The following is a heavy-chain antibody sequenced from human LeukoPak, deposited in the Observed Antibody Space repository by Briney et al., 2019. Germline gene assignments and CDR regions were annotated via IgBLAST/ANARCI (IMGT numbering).Heavy chain of an antibody. Sequence: PGGSLRLSCAASGFTVSSNYMSWVRQAPGKGLEWVSAISGSGGSTYYADSVKGRFTISRDNSKNTLYLQMNSLRAEDTAVYYCATTIFGVVITRGDAFDIWGQGTMVTVSS. D-gene: IGHD3-3*01. CDR1: GFTVSSNY. CDR2: ISGSGGST. J-gene: IGHJ3*02. CDR3: ATTIFGVVITRGDAFDI. V-gene: IGHV3-23*01.